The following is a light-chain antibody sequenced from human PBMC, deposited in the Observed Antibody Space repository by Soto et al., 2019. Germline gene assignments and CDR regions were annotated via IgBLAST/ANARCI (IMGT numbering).Light chain of an antibody. J-gene: IGKJ1*01. CDR3: QQYGSLSWT. CDR1: QNVDTNY. CDR2: GAS. Sequence: EIVLKQSPGTLSLSPGERATLSCRASQNVDTNYLAWYQQKPGQAPRIIISGASGRATGIPDRFSGSGSGTDFTLTISRLEPEDFAVYYCQQYGSLSWTFGQGTKVEIK. V-gene: IGKV3-20*01.